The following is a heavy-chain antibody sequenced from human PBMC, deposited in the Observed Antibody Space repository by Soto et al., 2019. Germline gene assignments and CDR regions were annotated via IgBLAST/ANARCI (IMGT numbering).Heavy chain of an antibody. Sequence: QVQLQESGPGLVKPSETLSLTCAVSGDSISSYYCKWIRQPPGKGLESIGYLYYGWSANYNPSLKSRVTLSVDTSTNQCSLTLSSMAAADTAVYYCALRSMAVVPEYWGQGTLVTVSS. J-gene: IGHJ4*02. D-gene: IGHD3-22*01. CDR1: GDSISSYY. CDR2: LYYGWSA. CDR3: ALRSMAVVPEY. V-gene: IGHV4-59*01.